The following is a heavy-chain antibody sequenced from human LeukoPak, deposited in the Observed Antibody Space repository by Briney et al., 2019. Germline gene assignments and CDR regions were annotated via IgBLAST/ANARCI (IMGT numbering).Heavy chain of an antibody. CDR2: ISGGAGTT. CDR3: AKDSGSVGSGYLQQFDY. CDR1: GFTFSSYA. J-gene: IGHJ4*02. D-gene: IGHD3-22*01. V-gene: IGHV3-23*01. Sequence: SGGSLRLSCAASGFTFSSYAMSWVRQAPGQGLEWVSAISGGAGTTYYADAVKGRFTISRDNSRNTLYLQMNSLRAEDTAVYYCAKDSGSVGSGYLQQFDYWGQGTLVTVSS.